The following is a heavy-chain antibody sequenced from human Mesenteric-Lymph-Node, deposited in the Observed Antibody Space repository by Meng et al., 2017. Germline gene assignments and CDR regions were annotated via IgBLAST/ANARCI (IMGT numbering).Heavy chain of an antibody. V-gene: IGHV4-30-2*01. D-gene: IGHD2-21*02. J-gene: IGHJ4*02. Sequence: QLQESGSGLVRPSQTLSLTCAVSGDSITSGDYSWTWIRQPPGKGLEWIGCIYYSGSTNYNPSLKSRVTISVDESKNQFSLRLSSVTAADTAVYYCARVGAYCGGDCYHPRWGQGTLVTVSS. CDR2: IYYSGST. CDR3: ARVGAYCGGDCYHPR. CDR1: GDSITSGDYS.